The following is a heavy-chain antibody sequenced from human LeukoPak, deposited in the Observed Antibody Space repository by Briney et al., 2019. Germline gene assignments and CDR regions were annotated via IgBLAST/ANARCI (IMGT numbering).Heavy chain of an antibody. CDR2: INQDGTEK. V-gene: IGHV3-7*01. CDR1: EFTFSGYW. Sequence: PGGSLRLSCAASEFTFSGYWMSWVRQAPGKGLEWVANINQDGTEKYDADSVKGRFTISRDNAKNSLYLQMNSLRAEDTAVYYCARGRAPSYGYFDYWGQGTLVTVSS. J-gene: IGHJ4*02. CDR3: ARGRAPSYGYFDY. D-gene: IGHD3-16*01.